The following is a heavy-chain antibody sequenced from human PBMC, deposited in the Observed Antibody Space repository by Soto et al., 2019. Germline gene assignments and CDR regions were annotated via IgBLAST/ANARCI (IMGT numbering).Heavy chain of an antibody. CDR1: GFSLSTSGMC. V-gene: IGHV2-70*01. Sequence: SGPAGEPTQTLTLTCTFSGFSLSTSGMCVSWIRQPPGKALEWLALIDWDDDKYYSTSLKTRLTISKDTSKNQVVLTMTNMDPVDTATYYCARIQASYYYYGMDVWGQGTTVTVSS. J-gene: IGHJ6*02. CDR2: IDWDDDK. CDR3: ARIQASYYYYGMDV.